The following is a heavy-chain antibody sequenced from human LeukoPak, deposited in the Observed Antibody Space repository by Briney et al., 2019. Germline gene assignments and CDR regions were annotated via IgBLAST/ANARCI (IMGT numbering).Heavy chain of an antibody. V-gene: IGHV3-7*01. Sequence: GSRRLSCAASGFSFSTYWMSWVRQAPGKGLEWVANIKQDGTEKYYVDSVKGRFTVSRDYAKNSLYLQMNSLRVEDTAVYYCAKVAKYYYGPETYYFFEQWGQGTPVTASS. D-gene: IGHD3-10*01. CDR2: IKQDGTEK. CDR1: GFSFSTYW. CDR3: AKVAKYYYGPETYYFFEQ. J-gene: IGHJ4*02.